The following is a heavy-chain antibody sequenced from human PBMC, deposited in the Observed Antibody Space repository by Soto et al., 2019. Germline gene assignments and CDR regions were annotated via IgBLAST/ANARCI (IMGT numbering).Heavy chain of an antibody. CDR2: INPSGGGT. J-gene: IGHJ5*02. Sequence: QVQLVQSGAEVKKPGASVKVSCKASGYSFTNYYMHLVRQAPGQGLEWMGMINPSGGGTSYAQKFQGSVTMTRDTPTTTVDVELGSLSSEDTAVYYCARDFWQAVVTEQNGVDPWGQGTLVTVSS. CDR1: GYSFTNYY. V-gene: IGHV1-46*01. D-gene: IGHD2-15*01. CDR3: ARDFWQAVVTEQNGVDP.